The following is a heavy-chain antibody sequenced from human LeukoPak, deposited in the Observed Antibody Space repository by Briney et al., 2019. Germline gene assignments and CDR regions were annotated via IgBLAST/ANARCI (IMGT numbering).Heavy chain of an antibody. CDR3: ANVMIVVPPGPFDY. V-gene: IGHV3-23*01. CDR1: ECAFSSYA. CDR2: ISGSGGST. D-gene: IGHD3-22*01. Sequence: ETLTLSCAASECAFSSYAIGLVRQPPVKGMEWVSAISGSGGSTYYADSVKGRFTISRDNSKNTLYLQMNSLRDEDTAVYYCANVMIVVPPGPFDYWGQGTLVTVSS. J-gene: IGHJ4*02.